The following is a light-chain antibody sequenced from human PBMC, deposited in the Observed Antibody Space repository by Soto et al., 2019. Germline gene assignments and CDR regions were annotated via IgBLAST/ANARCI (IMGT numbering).Light chain of an antibody. CDR3: SSYTSASALAI. V-gene: IGLV2-14*01. Sequence: QSALTQPASXSGSPGXXITISXXXXXFXXGRXNYXSWYXXHPGEAPKLIIFEVNNRPSGIXNRFSGSKSGNTASLTISXXQVEDEAHYFCSSYTSASALAIFGGGTKVTVL. J-gene: IGLJ2*01. CDR2: EVN. CDR1: XFXXGRXNY.